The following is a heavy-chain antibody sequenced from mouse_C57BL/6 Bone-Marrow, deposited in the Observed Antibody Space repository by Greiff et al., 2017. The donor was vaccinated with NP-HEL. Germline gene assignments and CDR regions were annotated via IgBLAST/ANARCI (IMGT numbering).Heavy chain of an antibody. CDR3: ASSYYGSTLDY. CDR2: ISNGGGST. CDR1: GFTFSDYY. Sequence: EVMLVESGGGLVQPGGSLKLSCAASGFTFSDYYMYWVRQTPEKRLEWVAYISNGGGSTYYPDTVKGRSTISRDNAKNTLYLQMSRLKSEDTAMYYCASSYYGSTLDYWGQGTTLTVSS. V-gene: IGHV5-12*01. J-gene: IGHJ2*01. D-gene: IGHD1-1*01.